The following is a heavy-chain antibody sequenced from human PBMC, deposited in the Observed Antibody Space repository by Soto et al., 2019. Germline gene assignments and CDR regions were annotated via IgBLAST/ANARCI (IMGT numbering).Heavy chain of an antibody. D-gene: IGHD2-21*01. J-gene: IGHJ3*02. CDR3: ARAVVVVRNPDAFDI. CDR1: GYTFTGYY. Sequence: ASVKVSCKASGYTFTGYYMHWVRQAPGQGLEWMGWINPNSGGTNYAQKFQGWVTMTRDTSISTAYMELSRLRSDDTAVYYCARAVVVVRNPDAFDIWGQGTMVTVSS. CDR2: INPNSGGT. V-gene: IGHV1-2*04.